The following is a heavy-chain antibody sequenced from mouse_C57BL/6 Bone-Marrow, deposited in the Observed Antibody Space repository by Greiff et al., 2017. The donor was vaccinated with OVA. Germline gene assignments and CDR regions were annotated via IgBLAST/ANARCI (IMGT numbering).Heavy chain of an antibody. Sequence: QVQLQQSGAELVKPGASVKMSCKASGYTFTSYWITWVKQRPGQGLEWIGDIYPGSGSTNYNEKFKSKATLTVDTSSSTAYMQLSSLTSEDSAVYYCARDSTVVATGYFDYWGQGTTLSLL. CDR2: IYPGSGST. J-gene: IGHJ2*01. V-gene: IGHV1-55*01. CDR3: ARDSTVVATGYFDY. CDR1: GYTFTSYW. D-gene: IGHD1-1*01.